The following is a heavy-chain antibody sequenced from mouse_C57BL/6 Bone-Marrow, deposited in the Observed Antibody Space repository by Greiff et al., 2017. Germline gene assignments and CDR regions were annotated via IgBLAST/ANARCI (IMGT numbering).Heavy chain of an antibody. J-gene: IGHJ3*01. V-gene: IGHV1-5*01. CDR3: TCYDYDVGAWFAY. CDR2: IYPGNSDT. D-gene: IGHD2-4*01. CDR1: GYTFTSYW. Sequence: VQLKESGTVLARPGASVKMSCKTSGYTFTSYWMHWVKQRPGQGLEWIGAIYPGNSDTSYNQKFKGKAKLTAVTSASTAYMELSSLTNEDSAVYYWTCYDYDVGAWFAYWGQGTLVTVSA.